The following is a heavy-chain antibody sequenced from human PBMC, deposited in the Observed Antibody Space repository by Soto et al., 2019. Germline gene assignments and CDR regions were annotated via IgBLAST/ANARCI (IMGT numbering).Heavy chain of an antibody. V-gene: IGHV4-34*01. CDR1: GGSFSGYY. D-gene: IGHD6-13*01. J-gene: IGHJ3*02. CDR3: ASRIAAASYAFDI. Sequence: QVQLQQWGAGLLKPSETLSLTCAVYGGSFSGYYWSWIRQPPGKGLEWIGEINHSGRTNYNPSLKSRVTISVDTSKNQFSPKLSSVTAADTAVYYCASRIAAASYAFDIWGQGTMVTVSS. CDR2: INHSGRT.